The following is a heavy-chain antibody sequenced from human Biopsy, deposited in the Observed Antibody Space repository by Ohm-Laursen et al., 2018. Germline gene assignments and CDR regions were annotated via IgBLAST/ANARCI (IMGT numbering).Heavy chain of an antibody. CDR2: ISKGGDT. D-gene: IGHD5-12*01. CDR3: ARLYRLDDYWNGDPPDAFDV. J-gene: IGHJ3*01. Sequence: GTLPLTCTVSGGSITDDYWSWIRQSPGKGLEWIGFISKGGDTTYNPSLRGRVAISVDTSKNQFSPKLSSVTAADTAIFFCARLYRLDDYWNGDPPDAFDVWGQGTRVTVSS. CDR1: GGSITDDY. V-gene: IGHV4-59*01.